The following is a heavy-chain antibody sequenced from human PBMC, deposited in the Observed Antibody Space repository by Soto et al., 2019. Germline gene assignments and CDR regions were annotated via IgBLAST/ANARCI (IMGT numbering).Heavy chain of an antibody. CDR3: AKDRTTVPWGYYFDY. D-gene: IGHD4-17*01. Sequence: GGSLRLSCAASGFTFSSYAMSWVRQAPGKGLEWVSAISGSGGSTYYADSVKGRFTISRDKSKNTLYLQMNSLRAEDTAVYYCAKDRTTVPWGYYFDYWGQGTLVTVSS. CDR2: ISGSGGST. V-gene: IGHV3-23*01. J-gene: IGHJ4*02. CDR1: GFTFSSYA.